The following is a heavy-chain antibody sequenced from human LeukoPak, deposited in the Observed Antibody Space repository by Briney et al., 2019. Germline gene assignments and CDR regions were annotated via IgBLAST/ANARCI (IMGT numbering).Heavy chain of an antibody. CDR3: ARDQDSGYSYGLPEDWFDP. D-gene: IGHD5-18*01. V-gene: IGHV7-4-1*02. Sequence: ASVKVSCKASGGTFSSYAISWVRQAPGQGLEWMGWINTNTGNPTYAQGFTGRFVFSLDTSVSTAYLQISSLKVEDTAVYYCARDQDSGYSYGLPEDWFDPWGQGTLVTVSS. CDR1: GGTFSSYA. CDR2: INTNTGNP. J-gene: IGHJ5*02.